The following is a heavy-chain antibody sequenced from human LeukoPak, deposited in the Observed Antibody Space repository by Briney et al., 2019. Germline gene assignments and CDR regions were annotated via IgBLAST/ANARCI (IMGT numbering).Heavy chain of an antibody. CDR1: GYTFTSYY. V-gene: IGHV1-46*01. Sequence: ASVKVSCKASGYTFTSYYMHWVRQAPGQWLEWMGIINPSGGSTSYAQKFQGRVTMTRDTSTSTVYMELSSLRSEDTAVYYCARDPTPITPPDYWGQGTLVTVSS. J-gene: IGHJ4*02. CDR3: ARDPTPITPPDY. D-gene: IGHD3-10*01. CDR2: INPSGGST.